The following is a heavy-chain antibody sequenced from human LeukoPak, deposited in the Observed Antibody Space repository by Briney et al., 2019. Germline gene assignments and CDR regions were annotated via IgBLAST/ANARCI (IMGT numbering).Heavy chain of an antibody. J-gene: IGHJ4*02. CDR1: GFTFSSSP. D-gene: IGHD6-19*01. Sequence: PGGSLRLSCSASGFTFSSSPMHWVRQAPGKGLEYVSAITNDGGSTYSADSVRGRFTISRDNSKNTLYLQMSSLSADDTAVYYCVKPQYSSGWLGYWGQGTLVTVSS. V-gene: IGHV3-64D*06. CDR3: VKPQYSSGWLGY. CDR2: ITNDGGST.